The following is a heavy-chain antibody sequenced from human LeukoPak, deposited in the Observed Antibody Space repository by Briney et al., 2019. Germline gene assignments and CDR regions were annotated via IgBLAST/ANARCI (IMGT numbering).Heavy chain of an antibody. CDR1: GGTFSSYA. Sequence: ASVKVSCKASGGTFSSYAISWVRQAPGQGLEWMGGIIPIFGTANYAQKFQGRVTITADESTSTAYMELSSLRSEDTAVYYCARDANYYGSGSYSNYFDYWGQGTLVTVSS. CDR2: IIPIFGTA. D-gene: IGHD3-10*01. V-gene: IGHV1-69*13. CDR3: ARDANYYGSGSYSNYFDY. J-gene: IGHJ4*02.